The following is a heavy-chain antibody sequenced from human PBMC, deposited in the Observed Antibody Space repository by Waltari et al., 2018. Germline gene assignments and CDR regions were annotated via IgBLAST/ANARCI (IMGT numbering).Heavy chain of an antibody. CDR2: FTWNCGTT. CDR1: GFTFDNHG. V-gene: IGHV3-20*04. Sequence: EVYLVESGGTVVRPGGSLRLSCTTSGFTFDNHGMNWVRQAPGKGLDWVSGFTWNCGTTFYADSVKGRFTVSRDNAKNSLYLQMNSLTAEDTALYYCARDISYGGFDYWGQGTLVTVSS. D-gene: IGHD3-16*01. J-gene: IGHJ4*02. CDR3: ARDISYGGFDY.